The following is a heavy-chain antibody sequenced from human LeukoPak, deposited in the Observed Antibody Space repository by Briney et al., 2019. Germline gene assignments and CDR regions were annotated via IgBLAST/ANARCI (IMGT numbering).Heavy chain of an antibody. CDR1: GYTYSIYG. D-gene: IGHD2-21*01. Sequence: GASVKVSCRASGYTYSIYGTSWVRQAPGQGLEWMGWITAYTGDTNYSPKFRGRVTMTTDTSTRTAYMELRSLRSDDTAVYYCARSGIPPNFDYWGQGTLVTVSS. J-gene: IGHJ4*02. CDR3: ARSGIPPNFDY. V-gene: IGHV1-18*04. CDR2: ITAYTGDT.